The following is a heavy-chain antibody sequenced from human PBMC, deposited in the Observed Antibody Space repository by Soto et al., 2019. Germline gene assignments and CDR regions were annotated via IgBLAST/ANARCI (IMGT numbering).Heavy chain of an antibody. Sequence: EVQLVESGGGLVKPGGSLRLSCAASGFTFSSYSMNWVRQAPGKGLEWVSSIGSSSSYIYYADSVKGRFTISRDNDKNSLYLQMNSLRAEDTAVYYCARDRISGDYYGYYYGMDVWGQGTTVTVSS. D-gene: IGHD3-10*01. CDR2: IGSSSSYI. V-gene: IGHV3-21*01. CDR3: ARDRISGDYYGYYYGMDV. J-gene: IGHJ6*02. CDR1: GFTFSSYS.